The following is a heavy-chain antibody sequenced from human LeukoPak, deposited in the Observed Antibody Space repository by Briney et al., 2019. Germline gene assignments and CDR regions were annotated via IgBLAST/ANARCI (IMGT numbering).Heavy chain of an antibody. CDR3: ARHGRMGTINASY. V-gene: IGHV4-30-2*03. CDR2: IYYSGDT. J-gene: IGHJ4*02. Sequence: GKSLEWTRSIYYSGDTPYTPSLKSRADISVDTSENLSSLKLSSVTAADTAVYYCARHGRMGTINASYWGQVTVIIVSS. D-gene: IGHD5-24*01.